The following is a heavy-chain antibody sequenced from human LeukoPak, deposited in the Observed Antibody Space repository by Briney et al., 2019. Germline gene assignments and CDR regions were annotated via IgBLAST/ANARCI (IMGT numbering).Heavy chain of an antibody. CDR3: AILGYCSGRTGYTGFDY. Sequence: GSLRLSCAASGFTFSDAWMSWVRQAPGKGLEWIGCIYYSGSTNYNPSLKSRVTMSVDTSKNQVSLKLTSLTGADTAVYYCAILGYCSGRTGYTGFDYWGQGILVTVSS. CDR2: IYYSGST. V-gene: IGHV4-59*12. CDR1: GFTFSDAW. D-gene: IGHD2-15*01. J-gene: IGHJ4*02.